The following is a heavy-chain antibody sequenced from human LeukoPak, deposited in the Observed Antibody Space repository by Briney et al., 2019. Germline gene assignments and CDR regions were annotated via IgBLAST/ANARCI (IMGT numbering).Heavy chain of an antibody. D-gene: IGHD3-3*01. CDR3: ARQSNDFWSGYYVGFDP. J-gene: IGHJ5*02. Sequence: PSETLSLTCAVSGYSISSGYYWGWIRQPPGKGLEWIGSIYHSRSTYYNPSLKSRVTISVDTSKTQFSLKLSSVTAADTAVYYCARQSNDFWSGYYVGFDPWGQGTLVTVSS. CDR2: IYHSRST. V-gene: IGHV4-38-2*01. CDR1: GYSISSGYY.